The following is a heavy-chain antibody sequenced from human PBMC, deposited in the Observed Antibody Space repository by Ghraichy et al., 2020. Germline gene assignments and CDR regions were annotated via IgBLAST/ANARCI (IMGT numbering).Heavy chain of an antibody. D-gene: IGHD3-3*01. Sequence: ASVKVSCKASGYTFTSYDINWVRQATGQGLEWMGWMNPNSGNTGYAQKFQGRVTMTRNTSISTAYMELSSLRSEDTAVYYCARGFDFWSAPDYWGQGTLVTVSS. V-gene: IGHV1-8*01. CDR1: GYTFTSYD. CDR3: ARGFDFWSAPDY. J-gene: IGHJ4*02. CDR2: MNPNSGNT.